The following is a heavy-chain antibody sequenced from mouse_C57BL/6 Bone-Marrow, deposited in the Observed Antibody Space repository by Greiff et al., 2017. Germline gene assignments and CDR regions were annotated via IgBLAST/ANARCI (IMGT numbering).Heavy chain of an antibody. V-gene: IGHV5-4*01. CDR2: ISDGGSYT. CDR1: GFTFSSYA. CDR3: ARDSGPNYYGSEYFDY. Sequence: EVMLVESGGGLVKPGGSLKLSCAASGFTFSSYAMSWVRQTPEKRLEWVATISDGGSYTYYPDNVKGRFTISRDNAKNNLYLQMSHLKSEDTAMYYCARDSGPNYYGSEYFDYWGQGTTLTVSS. D-gene: IGHD1-1*01. J-gene: IGHJ2*01.